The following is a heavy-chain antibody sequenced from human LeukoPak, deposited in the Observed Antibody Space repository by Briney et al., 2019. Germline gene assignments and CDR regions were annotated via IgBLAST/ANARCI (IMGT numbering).Heavy chain of an antibody. CDR2: ISRSGSTK. J-gene: IGHJ4*02. CDR1: GFTFSDYN. V-gene: IGHV3-11*01. Sequence: GGSLRLSCAASGFTFSDYNMRWIRQAPGKGLEWVSSISRSGSTKYYADSVKGRFTTSRDNAKNSLFLQMNSLRAEDTAVYYCAKAVIVGATGDYWGQGTLVTVSS. CDR3: AKAVIVGATGDY. D-gene: IGHD1-26*01.